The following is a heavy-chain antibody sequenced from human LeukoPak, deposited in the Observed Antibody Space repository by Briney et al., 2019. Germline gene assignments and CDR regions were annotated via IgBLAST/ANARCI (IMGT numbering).Heavy chain of an antibody. Sequence: ASVKVSCKASGGTFSSYAISWVRQAPGQGLEWMGWMNPNSGNTGYAQKFQGRVTMTRNTSISTAYMELSSLRSEDTAVYYCARDWSYDSSGYPDYWGQGTLVTVSS. CDR1: GGTFSSYA. CDR2: MNPNSGNT. CDR3: ARDWSYDSSGYPDY. J-gene: IGHJ4*02. D-gene: IGHD3-22*01. V-gene: IGHV1-8*02.